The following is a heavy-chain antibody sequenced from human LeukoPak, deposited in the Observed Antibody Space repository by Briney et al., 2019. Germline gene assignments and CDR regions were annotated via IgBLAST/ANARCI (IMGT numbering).Heavy chain of an antibody. V-gene: IGHV4-34*01. Sequence: PSETLSLTCAVYGGSFSGYYWSWIRQPPGKGLEWIGEINHSGSTNYNPSLKSRVTISVDTSKNQFSLKLSSVTAADTAVYYCARGADYYGSGSYPHWGQGTLVTVSS. CDR3: ARGADYYGSGSYPH. CDR2: INHSGST. CDR1: GGSFSGYY. D-gene: IGHD3-10*01. J-gene: IGHJ4*02.